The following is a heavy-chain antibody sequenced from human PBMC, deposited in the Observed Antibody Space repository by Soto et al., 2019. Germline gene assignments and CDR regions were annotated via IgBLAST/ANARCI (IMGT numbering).Heavy chain of an antibody. CDR3: AKTPWEKYYSSWFDC. J-gene: IGHJ4*02. V-gene: IGHV3-30*18. Sequence: QVQLVESGGGVVQPGRSLRLSCAASGFTFNSYGMHWVRQAPGKGLEWVASISHDGTNKYYVDSVKGRFTISRDNSKSTLHLQMNSLRAEDTAVYFCAKTPWEKYYSSWFDCWGQGTLVTVSS. CDR1: GFTFNSYG. CDR2: ISHDGTNK. D-gene: IGHD1-26*01.